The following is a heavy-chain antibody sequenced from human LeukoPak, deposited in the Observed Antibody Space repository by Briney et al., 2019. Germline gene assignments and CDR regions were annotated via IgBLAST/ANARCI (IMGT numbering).Heavy chain of an antibody. Sequence: GGSLRLSCAASGFTFSSYEMNWVRQAPGKGLEWVSYISSSGSTIYYADSVKGRFTISRDNAKNSLYLQMNSLRAEDTAVYYCARSQELGYCSSTSCYRFEYYFDYWGQGTLVTVSS. CDR2: ISSSGSTI. CDR3: ARSQELGYCSSTSCYRFEYYFDY. J-gene: IGHJ4*02. CDR1: GFTFSSYE. V-gene: IGHV3-48*03. D-gene: IGHD2-2*01.